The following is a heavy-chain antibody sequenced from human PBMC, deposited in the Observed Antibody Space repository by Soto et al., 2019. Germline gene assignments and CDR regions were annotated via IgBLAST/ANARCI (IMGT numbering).Heavy chain of an antibody. CDR1: GYTFTSYA. Sequence: GASVKVSCKASGYTFTSYAMHWVRQAPGQRLEWMGWINAGNGNTKYSQKFQGRVTITRDTSASTAYMELSSLRSEDTAVYYCASDSDYDILTGPPKKDYWGQGTLVTVSS. J-gene: IGHJ4*02. D-gene: IGHD3-9*01. CDR2: INAGNGNT. CDR3: ASDSDYDILTGPPKKDY. V-gene: IGHV1-3*01.